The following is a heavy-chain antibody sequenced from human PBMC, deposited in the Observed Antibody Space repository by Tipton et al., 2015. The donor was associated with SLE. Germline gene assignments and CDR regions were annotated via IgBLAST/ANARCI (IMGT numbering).Heavy chain of an antibody. CDR3: AREVGARDAFDI. V-gene: IGHV4-59*01. CDR2: IYYSGST. Sequence: TLSLTCTVSGGSISSYYWSWIRRPPGKGLEWIGYIYYSGSTNYNPSLKSRVTISVDTSKNQFSLKLSSVTAADTAVYYCAREVGARDAFDIWGQGTMVTVSS. J-gene: IGHJ3*02. D-gene: IGHD2-15*01. CDR1: GGSISSYY.